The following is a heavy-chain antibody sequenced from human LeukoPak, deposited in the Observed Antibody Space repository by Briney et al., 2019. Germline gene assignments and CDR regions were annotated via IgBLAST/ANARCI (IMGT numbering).Heavy chain of an antibody. Sequence: GRSLRLSCAASGFTFDDYAMSWVRQAPGKGLEWVSAISGSGGSTYYADSVKGRFTIPRDNSKNTLYLQMNSLRAEDTAVYYCANEYCSSTSCYLKDRTYYFDYWGQGTLVTVSS. V-gene: IGHV3-23*01. CDR3: ANEYCSSTSCYLKDRTYYFDY. J-gene: IGHJ4*02. CDR2: ISGSGGST. CDR1: GFTFDDYA. D-gene: IGHD2-2*01.